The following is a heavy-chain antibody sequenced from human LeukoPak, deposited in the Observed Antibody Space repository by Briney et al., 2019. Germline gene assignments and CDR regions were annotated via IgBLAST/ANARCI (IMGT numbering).Heavy chain of an antibody. D-gene: IGHD6-6*01. V-gene: IGHV3-48*02. CDR1: GFTFSGYS. J-gene: IGHJ4*02. CDR2: ISGSGNTI. Sequence: GGSLRLSCVVSGFTFSGYSMNWVRQAPGKGLEWVSYISGSGNTIFYADSMKGRFTVSRDNAKNSLYLQMDSLRDGDTAVYYCTRGRPGHYYDYWGQGTRVTVPS. CDR3: TRGRPGHYYDY.